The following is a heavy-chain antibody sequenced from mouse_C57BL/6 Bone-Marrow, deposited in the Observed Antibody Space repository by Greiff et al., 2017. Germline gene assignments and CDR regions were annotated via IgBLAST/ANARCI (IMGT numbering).Heavy chain of an antibody. CDR1: GYTFTSYG. CDR2: IYPRSGNT. V-gene: IGHV1-81*01. Sequence: QVQLKESGAELARPGASVKLSCKASGYTFTSYGISWVQQRTGQGLEWIGEIYPRSGNTYYNEKFTGRATLPADNSSRTAYMEIHILTSADSAVYFCARSTYDGSPAWFAYWGQGTLVTVSA. J-gene: IGHJ3*01. D-gene: IGHD1-1*01. CDR3: ARSTYDGSPAWFAY.